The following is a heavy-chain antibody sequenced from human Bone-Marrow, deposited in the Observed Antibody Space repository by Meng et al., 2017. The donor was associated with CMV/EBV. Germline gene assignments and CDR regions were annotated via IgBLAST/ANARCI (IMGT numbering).Heavy chain of an antibody. V-gene: IGHV1-58*01. CDR2: IVVGSGNT. Sequence: SVKVSCKASGFTFTSSAVQWVRQARGQRLEWIGWIVVGSGNTNYAQKFQERVTITRDMSTSTAYMELSSLRSEDTAVYYCARGGSYQLLSYYYYGMDVWGQGTTVTVSS. CDR3: ARGGSYQLLSYYYYGMDV. D-gene: IGHD2-2*01. CDR1: GFTFTSSA. J-gene: IGHJ6*02.